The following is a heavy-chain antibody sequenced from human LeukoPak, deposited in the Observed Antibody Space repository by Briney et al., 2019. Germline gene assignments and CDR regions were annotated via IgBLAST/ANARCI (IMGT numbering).Heavy chain of an antibody. CDR3: ARDYGDTY. V-gene: IGHV3-7*01. D-gene: IGHD4-17*01. CDR1: GFTFSSYW. J-gene: IGHJ4*02. Sequence: PGGSLRLSCVASGFTFSSYWMSWVRQAPGKGLEWVANIKQDGSEIHYVDSVKGRFTISRDNAKNSVYLQMNGLRAEDTAVYYCARDYGDTYWGQGTLVTVSS. CDR2: IKQDGSEI.